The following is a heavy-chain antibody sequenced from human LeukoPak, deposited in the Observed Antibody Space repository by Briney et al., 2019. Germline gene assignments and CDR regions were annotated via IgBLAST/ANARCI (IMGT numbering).Heavy chain of an antibody. CDR1: GGSISSSSYY. CDR3: ARLGAAHQYYFDY. D-gene: IGHD6-13*01. V-gene: IGHV4-39*01. CDR2: IYYSGST. J-gene: IGHJ4*02. Sequence: PSETLSLTCTVSGGSISSSSYYWGWIRQPPGKGLECIGSIYYSGSTYYNPSLKSRVTISVDTSKNQFSLKLSSVTAADTAVYYCARLGAAHQYYFDYWGQGTLVTVSS.